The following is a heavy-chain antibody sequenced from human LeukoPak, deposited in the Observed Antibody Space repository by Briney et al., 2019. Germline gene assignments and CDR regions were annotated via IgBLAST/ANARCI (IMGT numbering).Heavy chain of an antibody. J-gene: IGHJ4*02. CDR1: GFTVSSNY. D-gene: IGHD4-23*01. CDR2: IYSGGST. Sequence: GGSLRLSCAASGFTVSSNYMSWVRQAPGKGLEWVSVIYSGGSTYYADSVKGRFTISRDNAKNSLYLQMNSLRAEDTAVYYCARDPALATVVTDGGADYWGQGTLVTVSS. CDR3: ARDPALATVVTDGGADY. V-gene: IGHV3-66*01.